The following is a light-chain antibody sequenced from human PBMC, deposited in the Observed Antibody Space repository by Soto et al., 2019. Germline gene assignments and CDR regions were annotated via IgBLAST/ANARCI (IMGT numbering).Light chain of an antibody. V-gene: IGKV3-11*01. J-gene: IGKJ1*01. CDR3: QQRSNWPPT. Sequence: IDWTHASSSKCVSLGGRGIINSRASQSVSSYLAWYQQKPGQAPRLLIYDASNRATGIPARFSGSGSGTDFTLTTNSLEPEDFAVYYCQQRSNWPPTFGQGTKVDIK. CDR1: QSVSSY. CDR2: DAS.